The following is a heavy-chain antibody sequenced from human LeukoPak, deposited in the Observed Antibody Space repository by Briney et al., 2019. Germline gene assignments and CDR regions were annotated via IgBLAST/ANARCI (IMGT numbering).Heavy chain of an antibody. CDR1: GYSFTSYW. D-gene: IGHD3-22*01. CDR2: IYPGDSDT. Sequence: GESLKISCKGSGYSFTSYWIGWVRQMPGKGLEWMGIIYPGDSDTRYSPSFQGQVTISADKSISTAYLQWSSLKASDTAMYYCARPRGSITMIDYAFDIWGQGTMVTVSS. V-gene: IGHV5-51*01. J-gene: IGHJ3*02. CDR3: ARPRGSITMIDYAFDI.